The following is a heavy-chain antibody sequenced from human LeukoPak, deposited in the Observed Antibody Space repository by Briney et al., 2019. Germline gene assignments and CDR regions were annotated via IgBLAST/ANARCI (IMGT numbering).Heavy chain of an antibody. CDR2: INHSGST. D-gene: IGHD3-22*01. V-gene: IGHV4-34*01. J-gene: IGHJ3*02. Sequence: PSETLSLTCAVYGGSFSGYYWSWIRQPPGKGLEWIGEINHSGSTNYNPSLKSRVTISVDTSKNQFSLKLSSVTAADTAVYYCARGPIVGRPDASDIWGQGSMVTVSS. CDR1: GGSFSGYY. CDR3: ARGPIVGRPDASDI.